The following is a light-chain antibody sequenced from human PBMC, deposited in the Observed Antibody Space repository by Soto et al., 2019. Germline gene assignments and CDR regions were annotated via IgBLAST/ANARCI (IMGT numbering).Light chain of an antibody. V-gene: IGKV3-20*01. CDR2: ASS. Sequence: EIVLTQSPGTLSLSPGERATLSCRASLSVSSSYLAWYQQKPGQAPRLFIYASSIRATGIPDRFSGSGSGTDFTLTISRLEPEDFAVYYCQQYGLSPRTFGRGTKVEIK. J-gene: IGKJ1*01. CDR1: LSVSSSY. CDR3: QQYGLSPRT.